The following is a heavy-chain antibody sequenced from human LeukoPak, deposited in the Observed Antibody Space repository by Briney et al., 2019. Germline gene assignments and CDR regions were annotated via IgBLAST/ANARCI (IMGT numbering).Heavy chain of an antibody. Sequence: PGGSLRLSCAASGFTFSDYYMSWIRQAPGKGLEWVSYICSSGSTIYYADSVKGRFTISRDNAKNTLYLQVNSLRAEDTAVYFCAKDVPAAYFDYWGQGTLVTVSS. J-gene: IGHJ4*02. V-gene: IGHV3-11*04. CDR2: ICSSGSTI. CDR3: AKDVPAAYFDY. D-gene: IGHD2-2*01. CDR1: GFTFSDYY.